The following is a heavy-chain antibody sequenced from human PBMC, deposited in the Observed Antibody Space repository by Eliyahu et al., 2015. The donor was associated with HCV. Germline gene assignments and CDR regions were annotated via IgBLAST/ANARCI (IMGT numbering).Heavy chain of an antibody. V-gene: IGHV4-34*01. CDR3: ARPGQPWGLRYFDY. D-gene: IGHD2-21*01. CDR2: INHTGST. Sequence: QVQLQQWGAGLLKPSETLSLTCXVXGGSFXXYYWTWXRQSPGKGLEWLGEINHTGSTKYNPSLKNRVTILLDTSKTQFSLKLRSVTAADSAVYYCARPGQPWGLRYFDYWSQGTLVTVS. CDR1: GGSFXXYY. J-gene: IGHJ4*02.